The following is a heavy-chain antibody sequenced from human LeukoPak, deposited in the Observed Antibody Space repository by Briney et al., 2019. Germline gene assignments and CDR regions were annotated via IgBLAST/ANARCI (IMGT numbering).Heavy chain of an antibody. CDR3: ARFTRLDY. D-gene: IGHD2-2*01. J-gene: IGHJ4*02. V-gene: IGHV3-74*01. Sequence: PGGSLRLSCAVSGFTFSSSWMHWVRQAPGKGLVWVSHIKTDGSTTAYADSVKGRFTISRDNAKNTLYLQMNSLRAEDTGVYYCARFTRLDYWGQGTLVTVSS. CDR2: IKTDGSTT. CDR1: GFTFSSSW.